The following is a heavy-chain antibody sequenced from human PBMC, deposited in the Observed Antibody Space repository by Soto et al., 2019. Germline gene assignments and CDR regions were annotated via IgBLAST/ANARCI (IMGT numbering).Heavy chain of an antibody. CDR1: GYTFTAYH. J-gene: IGHJ6*02. CDR3: ARDYSGHGMDV. V-gene: IGHV1-2*02. CDR2: INPNSGGA. Sequence: VKVSCKTSGYTFTAYHIHWVRQAPGQGLEWMGWINPNSGGANYAQKFEGRVTMTRDTSISTVYMELSRLGSDDTALYYCARDYSGHGMDVWGQGTTVTVSS. D-gene: IGHD1-26*01.